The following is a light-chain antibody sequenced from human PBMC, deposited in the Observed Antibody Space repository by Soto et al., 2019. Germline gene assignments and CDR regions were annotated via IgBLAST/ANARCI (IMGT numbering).Light chain of an antibody. CDR2: GAS. V-gene: IGKV3-20*01. J-gene: IGKJ1*01. CDR1: DSVSSSY. Sequence: EIVLTQSPGTLSLSPGERATLSCRASDSVSSSYLAWHQQKPGQAPRLLIYGASSRATGIPDRFSGSGSGTDFTVSIGRLELEALAAYYCQQYDTSPWTVGQGTTVEIK. CDR3: QQYDTSPWT.